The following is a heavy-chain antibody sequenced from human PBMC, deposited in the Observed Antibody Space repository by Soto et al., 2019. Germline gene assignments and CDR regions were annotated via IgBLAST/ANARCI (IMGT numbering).Heavy chain of an antibody. V-gene: IGHV4-59*06. CDR2: IYYSGST. J-gene: IGHJ6*02. Sequence: SSETLSLTCTVSGGSISSYYWSWIRQHPGKGLEWIGYIYYSGSTYYNPSLKSRVTISVDTSKNQFSLKLSSVTAADTAVYYCARDAYNYYYGMDVWGQGTTVTVSS. CDR3: ARDAYNYYYGMDV. CDR1: GGSISSYY.